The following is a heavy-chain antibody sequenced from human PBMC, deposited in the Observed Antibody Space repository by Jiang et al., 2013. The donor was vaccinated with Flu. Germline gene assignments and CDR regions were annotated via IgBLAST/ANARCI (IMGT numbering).Heavy chain of an antibody. D-gene: IGHD4-11*01. J-gene: IGHJ5*02. CDR3: ASLTIYGSRLPT. Sequence: KSRVTISVDTSKNQFSLKLSSVTAADTAVYYCASLTIYGSRLPTWGQGTLVTVSS. V-gene: IGHV4-39*01.